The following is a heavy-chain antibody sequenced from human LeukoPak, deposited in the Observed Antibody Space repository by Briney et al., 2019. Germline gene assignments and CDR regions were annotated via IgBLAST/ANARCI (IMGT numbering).Heavy chain of an antibody. CDR3: SSGWYYFDY. D-gene: IGHD6-19*01. CDR1: GFTFSSYG. V-gene: IGHV3-30*02. Sequence: GGSLRLSCAASGFTFSSYGMHWVRQAPGKGLEWVAFIRYDGSNKYYADSVKGRFTISRDNSKNTLYLQMKSLRAEDTAVYYASSGWYYFDYWGKGTLVTVSS. CDR2: IRYDGSNK. J-gene: IGHJ4*02.